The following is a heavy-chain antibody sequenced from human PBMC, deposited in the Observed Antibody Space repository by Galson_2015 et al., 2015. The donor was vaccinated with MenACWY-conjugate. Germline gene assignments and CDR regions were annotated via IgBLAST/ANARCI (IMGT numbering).Heavy chain of an antibody. CDR2: IHPDSGGT. CDR1: GDTFNTDA. CDR3: ATLTRRPLAPNYLHY. Sequence: SVKVSCKASGDTFNTDAISWVRQAPGQGLEWMGWIHPDSGGTKYAQKFDGRITVTRDMSLTTAYMELGSLTSDDTAIYFCATLTRRPLAPNYLHYWGQGTLVIVSS. V-gene: IGHV1-2*02. J-gene: IGHJ4*02. D-gene: IGHD4-23*01.